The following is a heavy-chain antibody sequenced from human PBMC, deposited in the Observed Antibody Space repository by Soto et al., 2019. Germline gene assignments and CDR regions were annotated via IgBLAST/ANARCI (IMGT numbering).Heavy chain of an antibody. D-gene: IGHD1-1*01. CDR3: AKDIKWNLPAGYLDN. Sequence: GGSLRLSCIASGFTFDDHAMHWVRQAPGKGLEWVSGISWNSGYIGYADSVKGRFTISRDNAKNSVHLQMNSLRAEDTAFYSCAKDIKWNLPAGYLDNWGQGTLVTVSS. V-gene: IGHV3-9*01. CDR1: GFTFDDHA. J-gene: IGHJ4*02. CDR2: ISWNSGYI.